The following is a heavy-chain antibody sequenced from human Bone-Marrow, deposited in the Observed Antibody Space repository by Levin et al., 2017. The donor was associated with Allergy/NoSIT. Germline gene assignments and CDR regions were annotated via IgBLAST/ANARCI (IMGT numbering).Heavy chain of an antibody. CDR3: ATIALLWWQTGDFDY. J-gene: IGHJ4*02. CDR2: ISYDGSNK. V-gene: IGHV3-30*03. CDR1: GFTFSSYG. D-gene: IGHD2-21*01. Sequence: GGSLRLSCAASGFTFSSYGMHWVRQAPGKGLEWVAFISYDGSNKYYADSVKGRFTISRDNSKNTLYLQMNSLRAEDTAVYYCATIALLWWQTGDFDYWGQGNLVTVSS.